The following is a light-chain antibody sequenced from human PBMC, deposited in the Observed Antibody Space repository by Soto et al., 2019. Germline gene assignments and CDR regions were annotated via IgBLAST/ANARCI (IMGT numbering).Light chain of an antibody. J-gene: IGKJ4*01. Sequence: EIVMTQSPATLSVAPGERVTLSCRASQGVSRKLAWYQHKSGQAPRLLIAGSSAGATGIPARFSGSGSGTDFTLPISSLQSEDCALYYCQQYHTWPITFGGGTKVEIK. CDR3: QQYHTWPIT. CDR1: QGVSRK. CDR2: GSS. V-gene: IGKV3-15*01.